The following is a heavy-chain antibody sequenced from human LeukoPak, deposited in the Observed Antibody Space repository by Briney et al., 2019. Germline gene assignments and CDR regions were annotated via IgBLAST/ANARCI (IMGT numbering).Heavy chain of an antibody. CDR1: GFTISSNY. V-gene: IGHV3-53*01. D-gene: IGHD3-22*01. CDR3: ARENKGIVVANDAFDI. Sequence: PGGSLRLSCAASGFTISSNYMSWVRQAPGQGLEWVSVIYSDGSTYYADSVKGRFTISRDNSKTTLYLQMNSLRAEETAVYYCARENKGIVVANDAFDIWGEGTMVTVSS. CDR2: IYSDGST. J-gene: IGHJ3*02.